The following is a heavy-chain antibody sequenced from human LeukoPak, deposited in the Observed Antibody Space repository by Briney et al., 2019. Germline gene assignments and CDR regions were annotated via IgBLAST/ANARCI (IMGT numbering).Heavy chain of an antibody. D-gene: IGHD6-19*01. J-gene: IGHJ3*02. CDR1: GGSISSYY. CDR2: IYYSGST. Sequence: SETLSLTCTGSGGSISSYYWSWIRQPPGKGLEWTGYIYYSGSTNYNPSLKSRVTISVDTSKNQFSLKLSSVTAADTAVYYCARRSSGWYGGDDAFDIWGQGTMVTVSS. V-gene: IGHV4-59*08. CDR3: ARRSSGWYGGDDAFDI.